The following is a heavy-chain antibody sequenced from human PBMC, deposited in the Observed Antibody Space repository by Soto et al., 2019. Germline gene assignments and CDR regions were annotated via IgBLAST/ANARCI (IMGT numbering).Heavy chain of an antibody. Sequence: QVPLQQWGAGLLKPSETLSLTCAVYGGSFSGYYWSWIRQPPGKGLEWIGEINHSGSTNYNPSLKSRVTISVDTSKNQFSLKLSSVTAADTAVYYCARGRGYYYGMDVWGQGTTVTVSS. J-gene: IGHJ6*02. CDR2: INHSGST. V-gene: IGHV4-34*01. D-gene: IGHD3-16*01. CDR3: ARGRGYYYGMDV. CDR1: GGSFSGYY.